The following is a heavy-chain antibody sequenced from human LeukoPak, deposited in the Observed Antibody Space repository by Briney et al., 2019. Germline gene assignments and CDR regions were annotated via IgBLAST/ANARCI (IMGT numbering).Heavy chain of an antibody. CDR2: IYPGDSDT. D-gene: IGHD5-18*01. V-gene: IGHV5-51*01. CDR3: ARGVDTAMVTFDY. Sequence: GESLQISCKGSGYSFTSYWIGWVRQMPGKGLGWMGIIYPGDSDTRYSPSFQGQVTISADKSISTAYLQRSSLKASDTAMYYCARGVDTAMVTFDYWGQGTLVTVSS. CDR1: GYSFTSYW. J-gene: IGHJ4*02.